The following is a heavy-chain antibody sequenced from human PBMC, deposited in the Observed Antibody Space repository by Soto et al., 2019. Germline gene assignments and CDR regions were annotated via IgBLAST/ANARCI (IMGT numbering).Heavy chain of an antibody. CDR2: IIPLFGTA. CDR1: GGTFSRYA. J-gene: IGHJ4*02. V-gene: IGHV1-69*13. D-gene: IGHD3-22*01. CDR3: ARGVHLDSGGYYYFY. Sequence: SVKVSCKASGGTFSRYAISWVRQAPGQGLEWMGGIIPLFGTANYAQRFQGRVRITADESTTTAYMELRGLRSEDTAVYYCARGVHLDSGGYYYFYWGQGTLVTVSS.